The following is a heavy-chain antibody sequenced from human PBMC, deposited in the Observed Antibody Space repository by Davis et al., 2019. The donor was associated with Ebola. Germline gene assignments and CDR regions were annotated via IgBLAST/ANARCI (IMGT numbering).Heavy chain of an antibody. CDR2: IFSNDEK. J-gene: IGHJ6*03. D-gene: IGHD2-2*03. V-gene: IGHV2-26*01. CDR3: ARIPVDIVVVPAAMGYYYYYYMDV. CDR1: GFSLSNARMG. Sequence: SGPTLVKPTETLTLTCTVSGFSLSNARMGVSWIRQPPGKALEWLAHIFSNDEKSYSTSLKSRLTISKDTSKSQVVLTMTNMDPVDTATYYFARIPVDIVVVPAAMGYYYYYYMDVWGKGTTVTVSS.